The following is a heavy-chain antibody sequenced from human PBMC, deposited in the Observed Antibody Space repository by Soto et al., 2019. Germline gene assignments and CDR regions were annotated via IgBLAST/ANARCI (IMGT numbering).Heavy chain of an antibody. CDR1: GGSISSYY. CDR2: INYSGCT. Sequence: QVQLQESGPGLVKPSETLSLTCTVSGGSISSYYWSWIRQPPGKGLEWIGYINYSGCTTYDPSLKRRATISVDTSKNQFSLRLSSVTAADTAVYYCARRYGGNLDYWGQGTLVTVSS. V-gene: IGHV4-59*08. J-gene: IGHJ4*02. CDR3: ARRYGGNLDY. D-gene: IGHD1-26*01.